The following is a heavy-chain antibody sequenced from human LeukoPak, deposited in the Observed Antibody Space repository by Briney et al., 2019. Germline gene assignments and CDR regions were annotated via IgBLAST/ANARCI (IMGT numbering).Heavy chain of an antibody. Sequence: PSETLSLTCTVSGGSISSGGYYWSWIRQPPGKGLEWIGYIYHSGSTYYNPSLKSRVTISVDRSKNQFSLKLSSVTAADTAVYFCAREFCSSPSCYGGGFAPGGQEPLVPVP. CDR3: AREFCSSPSCYGGGFAP. V-gene: IGHV4-30-2*01. CDR2: IYHSGST. D-gene: IGHD2-2*01. CDR1: GGSISSGGYY. J-gene: IGHJ5*02.